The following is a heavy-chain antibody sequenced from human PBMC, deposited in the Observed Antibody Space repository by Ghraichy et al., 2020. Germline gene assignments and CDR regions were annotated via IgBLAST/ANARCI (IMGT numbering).Heavy chain of an antibody. J-gene: IGHJ4*02. V-gene: IGHV3-21*01. CDR2: ISSSSTYI. Sequence: GGSLRLSCAASGFTFSSYSMNWVRQAPGKGLEWVSSISSSSTYIYYADSVKGRFTISRDNAKKSLYLQMNSLRAEDTAVYYCVKEGARSLGDYWGQGTLVTVSS. CDR3: VKEGARSLGDY. D-gene: IGHD1-26*01. CDR1: GFTFSSYS.